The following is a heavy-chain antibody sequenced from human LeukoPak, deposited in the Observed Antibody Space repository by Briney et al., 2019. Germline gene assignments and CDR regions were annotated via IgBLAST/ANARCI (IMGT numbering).Heavy chain of an antibody. CDR3: ARDRTVTTSDAFDI. D-gene: IGHD4-17*01. CDR1: GGSISSGGYY. V-gene: IGHV4-31*03. CDR2: IYYSGST. Sequence: SGTLSLTCTVSGGSISSGGYYWSWIRQHPGKGLEWIGYIYYSGSTYYNPSLKSRVTISVDTSKNQFSLKLSSVTAADTAVYYCARDRTVTTSDAFDIWGQGTMVTVSS. J-gene: IGHJ3*02.